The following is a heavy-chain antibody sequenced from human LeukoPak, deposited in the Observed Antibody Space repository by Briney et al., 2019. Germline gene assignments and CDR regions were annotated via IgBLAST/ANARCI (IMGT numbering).Heavy chain of an antibody. CDR3: AKPDSPWWIQLWGLPY. CDR1: GFTLSSYG. Sequence: GRSLRLSCAASGFTLSSYGMHWVRQAPGKGLEWVAVISYDGSNKYYADSVKGRFTISRDNSKNTLYLQMNSLRAEDTAVYYCAKPDSPWWIQLWGLPYWGQGTLVTVSS. CDR2: ISYDGSNK. J-gene: IGHJ4*02. V-gene: IGHV3-30*18. D-gene: IGHD5-18*01.